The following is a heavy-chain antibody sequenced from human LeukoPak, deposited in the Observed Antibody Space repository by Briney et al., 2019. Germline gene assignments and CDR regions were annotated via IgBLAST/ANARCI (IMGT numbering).Heavy chain of an antibody. CDR2: ISSSATYI. V-gene: IGHV3-21*01. D-gene: IGHD4-17*01. Sequence: GGSLRLSCAGSGFTFSSYTMNWVRQAPGKGLEWVSSISSSATYIYYADSVRGRFTISRDDAKNSMFLHMNSRRVEDTAVYYCSAWEDYGDYLAFEYWGQGTLVTVSS. CDR1: GFTFSSYT. J-gene: IGHJ4*02. CDR3: SAWEDYGDYLAFEY.